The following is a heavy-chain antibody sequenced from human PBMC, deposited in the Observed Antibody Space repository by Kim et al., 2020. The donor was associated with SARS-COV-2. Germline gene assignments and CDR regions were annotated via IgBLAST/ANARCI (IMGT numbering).Heavy chain of an antibody. D-gene: IGHD5-18*01. J-gene: IGHJ4*02. V-gene: IGHV4-4*02. CDR3: ARGRGYSYGSYFDY. Sequence: TSLKGRVTISVDKSKNQFSLKLSSVTAADTAVYYCARGRGYSYGSYFDYWGQGTLVTVSS.